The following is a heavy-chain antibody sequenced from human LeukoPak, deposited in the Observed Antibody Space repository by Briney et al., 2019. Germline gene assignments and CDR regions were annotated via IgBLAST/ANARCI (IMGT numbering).Heavy chain of an antibody. CDR1: GFTVSSNY. Sequence: GGSLRLSCAASGFTVSSNYMSWVRQAPGKGLEWFSVIYSGGSTYYADSVKGRFTVSRDNSKNTLYLQMNSLRAEDTAVYYCARAPFTYDSSGDSFDIWGQGTMVTVSS. CDR2: IYSGGST. J-gene: IGHJ3*02. D-gene: IGHD3-22*01. CDR3: ARAPFTYDSSGDSFDI. V-gene: IGHV3-66*01.